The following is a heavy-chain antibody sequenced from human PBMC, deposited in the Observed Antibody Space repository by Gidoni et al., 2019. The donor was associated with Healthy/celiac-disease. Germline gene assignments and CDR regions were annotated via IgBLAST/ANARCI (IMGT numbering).Heavy chain of an antibody. D-gene: IGHD5-12*01. CDR2: INHSGST. J-gene: IGHJ4*02. Sequence: QVQLQQWGAGLLKPSETLSLTCAVYGGSFSGYYWSWIRQPPGKGLEWIGEINHSGSTNYNPSLKSRVTISVDTSKNQFSLKLSSVTAADTAVYYCARGPWYSGYGDFDYWGQGTLVTVSS. CDR3: ARGPWYSGYGDFDY. CDR1: GGSFSGYY. V-gene: IGHV4-34*01.